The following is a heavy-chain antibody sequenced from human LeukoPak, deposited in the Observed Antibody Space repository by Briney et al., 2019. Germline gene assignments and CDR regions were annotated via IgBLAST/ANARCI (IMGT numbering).Heavy chain of an antibody. J-gene: IGHJ3*01. CDR1: GGSISSGDYY. CDR2: IYYSGST. CDR3: AREGRVVPAARL. V-gene: IGHV4-30-4*01. D-gene: IGHD2-2*01. Sequence: SETLSLTCTVSGGSISSGDYYWSWIRQPPGKGLEWIGYIYYSGSTYYNPSLKSRVTISVDTSKNQFSLKLSFVTAADTAVYYCAREGRVVPAARLWGQGTMVTVSS.